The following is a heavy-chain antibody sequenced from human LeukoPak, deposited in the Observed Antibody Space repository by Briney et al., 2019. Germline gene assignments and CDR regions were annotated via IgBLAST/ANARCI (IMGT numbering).Heavy chain of an antibody. Sequence: ASVKVSCEASGGTFSSYAISWVRQAPGQGLEWMGGIIPIFGTANYAQKFQGRVTITTDESTSTAYMELSSLRSEGTAVYYCARDLRLAHAFDIWGQGTMVTVSS. CDR1: GGTFSSYA. D-gene: IGHD6-19*01. CDR3: ARDLRLAHAFDI. V-gene: IGHV1-69*05. CDR2: IIPIFGTA. J-gene: IGHJ3*02.